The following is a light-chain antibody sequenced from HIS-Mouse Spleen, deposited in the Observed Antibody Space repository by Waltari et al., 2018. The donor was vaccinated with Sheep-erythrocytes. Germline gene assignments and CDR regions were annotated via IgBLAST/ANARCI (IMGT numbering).Light chain of an antibody. CDR2: AAS. CDR1: QGISSY. CDR3: QQSYSTPPT. J-gene: IGKJ4*01. Sequence: DIQMTQSPSSLSASVVDRVTITCRASQGISSYLNWYQQKPGKAPKILIYAASSLQSGVPSRFSGSGSGTDFTLTISSLQPEDFATYYCQQSYSTPPTFGGGTKVEIK. V-gene: IGKV1-39*01.